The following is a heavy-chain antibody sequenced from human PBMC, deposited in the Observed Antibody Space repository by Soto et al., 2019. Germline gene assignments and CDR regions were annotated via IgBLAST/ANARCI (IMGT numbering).Heavy chain of an antibody. D-gene: IGHD6-19*01. Sequence: EVQLLASGVGLVQPGGSLRLSCAASGFMFDNSAMSWVRQAPGKGLEWVSAISGSGAGTNYADSVKGRFTISRDNSKNTLYLHMNSLRAEDTAVYYCAKSSSGWYWCAFDIWGQGTMVTVSS. CDR2: ISGSGAGT. J-gene: IGHJ3*02. V-gene: IGHV3-23*01. CDR3: AKSSSGWYWCAFDI. CDR1: GFMFDNSA.